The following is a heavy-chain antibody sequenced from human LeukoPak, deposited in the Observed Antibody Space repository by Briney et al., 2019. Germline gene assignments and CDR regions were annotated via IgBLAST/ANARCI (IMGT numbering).Heavy chain of an antibody. CDR3: ARARGNMVRLHYYYMDV. CDR1: GGSISSHY. CDR2: IYYSGST. D-gene: IGHD3-10*01. V-gene: IGHV4-59*11. J-gene: IGHJ6*03. Sequence: MTSETLSLTCTVSGGSISSHYWSWIRQPPGKGLEWIGYIYYSGSTNYNPSLKSRVTISVDTSKNQFSLKLSSVTAADTAVYYCARARGNMVRLHYYYMDVWGKGTTVTVSS.